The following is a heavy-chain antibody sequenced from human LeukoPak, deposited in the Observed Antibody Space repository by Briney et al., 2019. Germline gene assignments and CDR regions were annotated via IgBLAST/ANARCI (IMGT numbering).Heavy chain of an antibody. Sequence: PGGSLRLSCEASGFTFSRYSMNWVRQAPGKGLQWLSYISSNSTNIYYSDSVKGRFTISRDNAKVSLYLHMNSLRAEDSAIYYCARAISSSKWLFDSWGQGALVTVSS. J-gene: IGHJ4*02. CDR3: ARAISSSKWLFDS. D-gene: IGHD5-12*01. V-gene: IGHV3-48*04. CDR2: ISSNSTNI. CDR1: GFTFSRYS.